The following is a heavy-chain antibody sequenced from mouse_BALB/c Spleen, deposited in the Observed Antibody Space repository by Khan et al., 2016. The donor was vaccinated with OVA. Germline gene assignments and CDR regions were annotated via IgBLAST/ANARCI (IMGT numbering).Heavy chain of an antibody. Sequence: EVKLLESGPSLVKPSQTLSLTCSVTGDSITSGFWNWIRKFPGNKFEYMGYVNYSGNTYYNPSLKSRISLTRDTSKSQYYLQLNSVTTEETATYFCARTYGSWAMDYWGQGTSVTVSA. CDR1: GDSITSGF. D-gene: IGHD1-1*01. V-gene: IGHV3-8*02. J-gene: IGHJ4*01. CDR3: ARTYGSWAMDY. CDR2: VNYSGNT.